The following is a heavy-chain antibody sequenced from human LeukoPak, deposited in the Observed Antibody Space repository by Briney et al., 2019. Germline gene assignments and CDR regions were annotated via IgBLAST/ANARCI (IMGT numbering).Heavy chain of an antibody. Sequence: NPGGSLRLSCAASGFTFSSYAMSWVRQAPGKGLECISGFSGSGGSTYYADSVKGRFTISRDNSKNTLYLQMNSLRAEDTAVYYCAKDPVSSSWYTAFDYWGQGTLVTVSS. CDR3: AKDPVSSSWYTAFDY. V-gene: IGHV3-23*01. J-gene: IGHJ4*02. D-gene: IGHD6-13*01. CDR1: GFTFSSYA. CDR2: FSGSGGST.